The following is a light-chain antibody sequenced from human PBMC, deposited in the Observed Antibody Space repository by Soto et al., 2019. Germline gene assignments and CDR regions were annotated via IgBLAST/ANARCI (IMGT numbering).Light chain of an antibody. CDR2: EVS. J-gene: IGLJ1*01. Sequence: QSVMTQPASVSGSPGRSITISCTGTSSDVGGYNYVSWYQQQSGKAPKLMIHEVSNRPSGVSNRFSGSKSGNTASLTISGLQAEDEADYYCSSYTSSSAYVLGIGTKVTVL. CDR1: SSDVGGYNY. V-gene: IGLV2-14*01. CDR3: SSYTSSSAYV.